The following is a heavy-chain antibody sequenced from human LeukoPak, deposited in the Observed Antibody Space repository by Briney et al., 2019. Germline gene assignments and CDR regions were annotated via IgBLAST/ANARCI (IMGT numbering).Heavy chain of an antibody. D-gene: IGHD1-26*01. CDR2: IIPILGIA. CDR3: ARARAGAAPRGPGDYYYYGMDV. CDR1: GCTFSSYA. V-gene: IGHV1-69*04. Sequence: GASVKVSCKASGCTFSSYAISWVRQAPGQGLEWMGRIIPILGIANYAQKFQGRVTITADKFTSTAYMELSSLRSEDTAVYYCARARAGAAPRGPGDYYYYGMDVWGQGTTVTVSS. J-gene: IGHJ6*02.